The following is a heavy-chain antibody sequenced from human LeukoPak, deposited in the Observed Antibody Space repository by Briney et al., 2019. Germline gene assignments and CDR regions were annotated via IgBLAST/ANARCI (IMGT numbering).Heavy chain of an antibody. V-gene: IGHV1-2*02. D-gene: IGHD6-19*01. Sequence: ASVKVSCKASGYTFTGYYMHWVRQAPGQGLEWMGWINPNSGGANYAQKFQGRVTMTRDTSISTAYMELSRLRSDDTAVYYCARARVAGLMEDYFDYWGQGTLVTVSS. CDR3: ARARVAGLMEDYFDY. CDR1: GYTFTGYY. CDR2: INPNSGGA. J-gene: IGHJ4*02.